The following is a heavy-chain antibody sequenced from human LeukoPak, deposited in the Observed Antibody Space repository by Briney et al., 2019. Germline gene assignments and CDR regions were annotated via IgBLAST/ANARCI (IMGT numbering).Heavy chain of an antibody. CDR1: GFIFSDYG. V-gene: IGHV3-64*02. CDR3: ASPPGERDY. CDR2: ISSNGGTT. D-gene: IGHD4-17*01. J-gene: IGHJ4*02. Sequence: GGSLRLSCAASGFIFSDYGMHWVRQAPGRGLEFVSRISSNGGTTYYADSLKGRFTISRDNSKNTLYLQMNSLRAEDTAVYYCASPPGERDYWGQGTLVTVSS.